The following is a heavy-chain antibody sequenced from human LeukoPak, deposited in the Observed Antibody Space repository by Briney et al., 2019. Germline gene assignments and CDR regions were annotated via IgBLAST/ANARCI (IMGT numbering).Heavy chain of an antibody. CDR1: TFDDYG. CDR2: IYYSGST. Sequence: TFDDYGMSWVRQPPGKGLEWIGYIYYSGSTYYNPSLKSRVTISVDTSKNQFSLKLSSVTAADTAVYYCARTRRAPLDAFDIWGQGTMVTVSS. CDR3: ARTRRAPLDAFDI. J-gene: IGHJ3*02. V-gene: IGHV4-30-4*08.